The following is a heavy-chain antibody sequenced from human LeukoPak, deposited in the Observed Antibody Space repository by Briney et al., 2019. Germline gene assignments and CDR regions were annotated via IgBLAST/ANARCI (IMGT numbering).Heavy chain of an antibody. Sequence: PSETLSLTCTVSGGSISSYYWSWIRQPPGKRLEWIGYISSSGITNYNPSLKSRVTISPDTSKNQFSLKLSSVTAADTAVYYCARRDSGGLIDYWGQGALVTVSS. V-gene: IGHV4-4*09. D-gene: IGHD3-22*01. CDR1: GGSISSYY. CDR2: ISSSGIT. J-gene: IGHJ4*02. CDR3: ARRDSGGLIDY.